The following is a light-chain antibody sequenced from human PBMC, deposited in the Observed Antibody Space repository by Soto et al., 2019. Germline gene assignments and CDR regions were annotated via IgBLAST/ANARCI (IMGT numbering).Light chain of an antibody. CDR3: SSYAGTSNLYV. J-gene: IGLJ1*01. CDR2: DVS. Sequence: QSVLTQPASVSGSPGLSFTISCTGTNSDVGGYDYVSWYQLRPGKAPKLMVFDVSNRPPGVAYRFSGSKSGNTAYLTISGLEAEDEADYFCSSYAGTSNLYVFGTGSTVTAL. CDR1: NSDVGGYDY. V-gene: IGLV2-14*03.